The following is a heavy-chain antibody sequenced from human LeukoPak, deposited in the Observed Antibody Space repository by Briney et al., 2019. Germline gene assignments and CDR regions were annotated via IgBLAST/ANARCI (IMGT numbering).Heavy chain of an antibody. D-gene: IGHD3-22*01. J-gene: IGHJ3*02. CDR2: IYSGGST. Sequence: GGSLRLSCAASGFTVSSNYMSWVRQAPGKGLEWGLVIYSGGSTYYADSVKGRFTISRDNSKNTLYLQMNSLRAEDTAVYYCASRDYYDSSGYYDAFDIWGQGTMVTVSS. CDR3: ASRDYYDSSGYYDAFDI. CDR1: GFTVSSNY. V-gene: IGHV3-66*01.